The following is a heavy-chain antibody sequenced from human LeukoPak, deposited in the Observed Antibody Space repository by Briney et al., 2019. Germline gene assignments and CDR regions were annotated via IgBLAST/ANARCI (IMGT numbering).Heavy chain of an antibody. CDR2: ISYDGSNE. CDR3: AGGAYEGGNWFDA. D-gene: IGHD4-17*01. CDR1: GFTFSSYA. V-gene: IGHV3-30-3*01. J-gene: IGHJ5*02. Sequence: PGRSLRLSCAASGFTFSSYAMHWVRQAPGKGLEWVAVISYDGSNEYYADSVKGRFTISRDNSKNTLYVQMNSLRPEDTAVYYCAGGAYEGGNWFDAWGQGTLVTVSS.